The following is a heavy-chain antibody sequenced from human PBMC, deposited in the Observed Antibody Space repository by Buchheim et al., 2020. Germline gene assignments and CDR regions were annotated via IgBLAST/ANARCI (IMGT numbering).Heavy chain of an antibody. J-gene: IGHJ6*02. CDR1: GFTFSSYA. Sequence: QVQLVESGGGVVQPGRSLRLSCAASGFTFSSYAMHWVRQAPGKGLEWVAVISYDGSNKYYADSVKGRFTISRDTSKNTLYLQMNSLRAEDTAVYYCARTQGDFWSGYPTYYYYYGMDVWGQGTT. CDR2: ISYDGSNK. D-gene: IGHD3-3*01. CDR3: ARTQGDFWSGYPTYYYYYGMDV. V-gene: IGHV3-30*04.